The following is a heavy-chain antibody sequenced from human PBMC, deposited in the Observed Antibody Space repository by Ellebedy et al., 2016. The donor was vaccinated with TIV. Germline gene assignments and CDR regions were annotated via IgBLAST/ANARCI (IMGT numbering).Heavy chain of an antibody. D-gene: IGHD2-2*01. J-gene: IGHJ4*02. CDR2: INAGNGNT. Sequence: ASVKVSXKASRYTFTSYAMHWVRQAPGQRLEWMGWINAGNGNTKYSQKLQGRVTITRDTSASTAYMELSSLRSEDTAVYYCARSSSTSCYPCAIDYWGQGTLVTVSS. V-gene: IGHV1-3*01. CDR1: RYTFTSYA. CDR3: ARSSSTSCYPCAIDY.